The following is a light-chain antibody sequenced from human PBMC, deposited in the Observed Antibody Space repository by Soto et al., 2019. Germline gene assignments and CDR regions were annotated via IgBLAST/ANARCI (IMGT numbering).Light chain of an antibody. CDR1: QSVGSN. CDR3: QQYNNWPRT. V-gene: IGKV3-15*01. J-gene: IGKJ5*01. Sequence: DIVMTQSPATLSVSPGEGATLSCRASQSVGSNLAWYQQKPAQAPRLLIYDASTRATGVPGRFSGRGSGTEFTLTISSLQSEDFAVYYCQQYNNWPRTFGQGTRLEIK. CDR2: DAS.